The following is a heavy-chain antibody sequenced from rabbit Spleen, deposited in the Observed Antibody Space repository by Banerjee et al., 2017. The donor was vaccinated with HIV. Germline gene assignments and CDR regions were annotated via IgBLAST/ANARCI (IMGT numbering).Heavy chain of an antibody. D-gene: IGHD6-1*01. CDR3: AGGVYSDVAYANKL. V-gene: IGHV1S45*01. CDR1: GFSFSRGYW. J-gene: IGHJ4*01. Sequence: QEQLEESGGGLVKPEGSLTLTCTASGFSFSRGYWIYWVRQAPGKGLEFIACIDAGSSGSTYYATWAKGRFTISKTSTTVDLQMTSLTAADTATYFCAGGVYSDVAYANKLWGPGTLVTVS. CDR2: IDAGSSGST.